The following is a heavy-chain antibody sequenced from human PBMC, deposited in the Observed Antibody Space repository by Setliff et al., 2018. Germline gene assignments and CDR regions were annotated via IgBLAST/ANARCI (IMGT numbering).Heavy chain of an antibody. V-gene: IGHV3-23*01. CDR3: AKGIWQWLALGAFDY. CDR2: ISGSGGST. D-gene: IGHD6-19*01. Sequence: PGGSLRLSCAASGFIFSRYAMSWVRQAPGKGLEWVSAISGSGGSTYYADSVKGRFTISRDNSKITLYLQVNSLRAEDTAVYYCAKGIWQWLALGAFDYWGQGTLVTVSS. J-gene: IGHJ4*02. CDR1: GFIFSRYA.